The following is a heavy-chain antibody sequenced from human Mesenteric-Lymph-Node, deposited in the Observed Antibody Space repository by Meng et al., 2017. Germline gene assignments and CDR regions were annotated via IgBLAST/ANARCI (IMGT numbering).Heavy chain of an antibody. V-gene: IGHV4-4*02. J-gene: IGHJ4*02. CDR2: VYHRGDT. Sequence: QGQLQEAGPVLVKLSGTLSLTCTVSGDSISGDIWWGWVRQPTGKGLEWIGEVYHRGDTNYNPSLKSRVDISVDKSKNQFYLSLFSVTAADTAVYYCGRDQGRELINHWGQGTLVTVSS. CDR1: GDSISGDIW. CDR3: GRDQGRELINH. D-gene: IGHD1-7*01.